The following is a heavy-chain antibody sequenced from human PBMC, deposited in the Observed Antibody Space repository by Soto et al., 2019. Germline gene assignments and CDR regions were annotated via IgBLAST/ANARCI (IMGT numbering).Heavy chain of an antibody. D-gene: IGHD3-3*01. V-gene: IGHV1-46*01. CDR3: GGTKGCLRFLGGFDY. J-gene: IGHJ4*02. Sequence: ASVKVSCKTSGYTFSKDYIDWVRKEPGQGLEGMGIINPSGRNTGYAQKFQGRVTMTRDTSTSTVYMELSSLRPEDTATYFCGGTKGCLRFLGGFDYWGPGTLVTVSS. CDR1: GYTFSKDY. CDR2: INPSGRNT.